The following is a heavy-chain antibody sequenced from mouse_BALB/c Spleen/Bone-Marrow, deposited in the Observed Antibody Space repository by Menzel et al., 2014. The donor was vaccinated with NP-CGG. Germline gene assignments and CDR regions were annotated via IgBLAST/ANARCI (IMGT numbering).Heavy chain of an antibody. CDR2: INPGSGST. V-gene: IGHV1-54*01. CDR3: ARYDGYFDY. Sequence: QVQLQQSGAELVRPGTSVKVSCKASGYAFTDYLMEWLKQRPGQGLEWIGVINPGSGSTNYNEKFKDKATLTADKSSSTAYTQLISLTSDDSAVYFCARYDGYFDYWGQGTILTVSS. CDR1: GYAFTDYL. J-gene: IGHJ2*01. D-gene: IGHD2-3*01.